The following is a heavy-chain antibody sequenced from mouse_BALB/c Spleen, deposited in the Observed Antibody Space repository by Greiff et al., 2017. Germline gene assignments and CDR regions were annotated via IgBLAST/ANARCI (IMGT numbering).Heavy chain of an antibody. V-gene: IGHV2-9*02. J-gene: IGHJ4*01. CDR3: ASYSAMDY. CDR1: GFSLTSYG. D-gene: IGHD2-1*01. CDR2: IWAGGST. Sequence: VKLEESGPGLVAPSQSLSITCTVSGFSLTSYGVHWVRQPPGKGLEWLGVIWAGGSTHYNSALMSRLSINKDNSMSQVFIKMNSLQTDDTAMYYCASYSAMDYWGQGTSVTVSS.